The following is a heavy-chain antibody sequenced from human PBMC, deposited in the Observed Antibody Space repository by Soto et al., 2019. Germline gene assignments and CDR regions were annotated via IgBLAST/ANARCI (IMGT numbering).Heavy chain of an antibody. J-gene: IGHJ4*02. CDR2: ISSSGSHA. Sequence: EVQLVESGGGLVKPGGSLGLPFPASGLIFSGNSMTGVPQPPGKGLEWVSCISSSGSHAYYADSVKGRFTISRDNAKESLYLQMNSLRAEDTAVYYCARDRDGYNPVDYWGQGTLVTVSS. CDR3: ARDRDGYNPVDY. CDR1: GLIFSGNS. V-gene: IGHV3-21*01. D-gene: IGHD1-1*01.